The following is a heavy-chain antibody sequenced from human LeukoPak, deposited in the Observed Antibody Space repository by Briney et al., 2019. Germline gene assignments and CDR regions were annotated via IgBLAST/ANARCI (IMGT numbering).Heavy chain of an antibody. J-gene: IGHJ4*02. V-gene: IGHV4-59*12. Sequence: SETLSLTCTVSGGSSSSYYWSWIRQPPGKGLEWIGYIYYSGSTNYNPSLKSRVTISVDTSKNQFSLKLSSVTAADTAVYYCAKDMRFRGAYFDNWSQGTLVTVSS. CDR3: AKDMRFRGAYFDN. CDR1: GGSSSSYY. CDR2: IYYSGST. D-gene: IGHD1-26*01.